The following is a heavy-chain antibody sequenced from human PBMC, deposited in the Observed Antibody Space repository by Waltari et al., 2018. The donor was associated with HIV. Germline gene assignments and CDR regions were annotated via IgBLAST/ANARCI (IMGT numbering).Heavy chain of an antibody. CDR2: ISSSGGTM. V-gene: IGHV3-11*01. D-gene: IGHD1-1*01. CDR1: GFTFSDYY. Sequence: QVQLVESGGGLVRPGGSLRLSCAGSGFTFSDYYMSWIRQSAEKRLEWISYISSSGGTMYYADSVKGRFTISRDNAKNSLYLQMNSLRGEDTAVYFCVRVAIATGYYYYYGVDVWGQGTTVTVSS. J-gene: IGHJ6*02. CDR3: VRVAIATGYYYYYGVDV.